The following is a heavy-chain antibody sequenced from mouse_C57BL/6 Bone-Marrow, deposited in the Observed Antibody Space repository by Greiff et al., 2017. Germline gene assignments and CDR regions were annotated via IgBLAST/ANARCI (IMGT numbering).Heavy chain of an antibody. CDR1: GFTFSSYT. J-gene: IGHJ1*03. Sequence: EVKLMESGGGLVKPGGSLKLSCAASGFTFSSYTMSWVRQTPEKRLHWVAAISGGGGNTYYPDSVKGRFTFARDNDKNVLYLRMSSLRSEDTAWYYCARQVTTVLATKYFDVWGTGTTVTVSS. V-gene: IGHV5-9*01. CDR3: ARQVTTVLATKYFDV. D-gene: IGHD1-1*01. CDR2: ISGGGGNT.